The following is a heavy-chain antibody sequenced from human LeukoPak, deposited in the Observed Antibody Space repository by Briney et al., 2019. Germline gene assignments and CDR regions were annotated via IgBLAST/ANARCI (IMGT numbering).Heavy chain of an antibody. V-gene: IGHV4-31*03. CDR3: ARGTSSGSPVNWFDP. CDR1: GGSISSGGYY. D-gene: IGHD3-22*01. J-gene: IGHJ5*02. Sequence: SETLSLTCTVSGGSISSGGYYWSWIRQHPGKGLEWIGYIYYSGSTYYNPSLKSRVTISVDTSKNQFSLKLSSVTAADTAVYYCARGTSSGSPVNWFDPWGQGTLVTVSS. CDR2: IYYSGST.